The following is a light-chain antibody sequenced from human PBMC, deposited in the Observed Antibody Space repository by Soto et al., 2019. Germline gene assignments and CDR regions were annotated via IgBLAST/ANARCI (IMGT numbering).Light chain of an antibody. CDR3: CSYAGSRSYV. J-gene: IGLJ1*01. CDR2: EVS. V-gene: IGLV2-23*02. CDR1: SSVVGSYNL. Sequence: QCALTQPASVSGSPGQSIAISCTGTSSVVGSYNLVSWYQQHPGKAPKLMIYEVSKRPSGVSNRFSGSKSGDTASLTISGLQAEDESDYYCCSYAGSRSYVFGTGTKVTVL.